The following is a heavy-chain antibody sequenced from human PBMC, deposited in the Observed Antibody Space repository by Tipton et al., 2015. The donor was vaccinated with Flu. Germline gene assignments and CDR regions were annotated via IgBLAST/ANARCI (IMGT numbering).Heavy chain of an antibody. V-gene: IGHV4-38-2*02. CDR2: IYPGGDT. Sequence: GLVKPSETLTLICTVSSYSVRSGYYWGWLRQPPGKELEWIGSIYPGGDTYYNPSLESRLTISLDTSENQVSLKLQSVTAADTALCFCARHHHESPLSPYPGIWGQGILVTVSS. CDR3: ARHHHESPLSPYPGI. D-gene: IGHD2-15*01. J-gene: IGHJ4*02. CDR1: SYSVRSGYY.